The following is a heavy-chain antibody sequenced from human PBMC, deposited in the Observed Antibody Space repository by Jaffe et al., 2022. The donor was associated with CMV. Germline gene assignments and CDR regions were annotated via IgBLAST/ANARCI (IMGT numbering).Heavy chain of an antibody. Sequence: EVQLVESGGGLVQPGGSLRLSCAASGFTFSSYAMSWVRQAPGKGLEWVSAISGSGGSTYYADSVKGRFTISRDNSKNTLYLQMNSLRAEDTAVYYCAKAGSGGWLQSPYYFDYWGQGTLVTVSS. CDR3: AKAGSGGWLQSPYYFDY. CDR2: ISGSGGST. V-gene: IGHV3-23*04. J-gene: IGHJ4*02. CDR1: GFTFSSYA. D-gene: IGHD3-10*01.